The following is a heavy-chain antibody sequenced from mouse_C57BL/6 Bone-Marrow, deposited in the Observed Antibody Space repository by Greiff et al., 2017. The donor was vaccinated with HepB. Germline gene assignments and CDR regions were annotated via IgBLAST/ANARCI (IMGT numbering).Heavy chain of an antibody. Sequence: EVKLMESGPELVKPGASVKISCKASGYSFTGYYMNWVKQSPEKSLEWIGEINPSTGGTTYNQKFKAKATLTVDKSSSTAYMQLKSLTSEDSAVYYCFSVTTGSYWGQGTLVTVSA. CDR2: INPSTGGT. CDR1: GYSFTGYY. J-gene: IGHJ3*01. D-gene: IGHD2-5*01. V-gene: IGHV1-42*01. CDR3: FSVTTGSY.